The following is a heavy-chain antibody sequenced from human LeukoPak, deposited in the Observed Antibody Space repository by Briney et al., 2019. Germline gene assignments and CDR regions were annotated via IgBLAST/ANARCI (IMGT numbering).Heavy chain of an antibody. J-gene: IGHJ4*02. Sequence: GGSLRLSCAASGFTFNTYAMNWVRQAPGKGLEWVSVIIGNGGDIHYAGSVRGRFTISRDNSKNTLYLQMNSLRVEDTAVYYCAKDRIPDGRYSIDFWGPGTLVTVS. D-gene: IGHD5-24*01. CDR2: IIGNGGDI. V-gene: IGHV3-23*01. CDR3: AKDRIPDGRYSIDF. CDR1: GFTFNTYA.